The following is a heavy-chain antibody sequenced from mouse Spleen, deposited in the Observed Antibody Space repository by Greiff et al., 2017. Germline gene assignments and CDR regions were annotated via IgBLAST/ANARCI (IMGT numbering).Heavy chain of an antibody. Sequence: EVQLVESGGDLVKPGGSLKLSCAASGFTFSSYGMSWVRQTPDKRLEWVATISSGGSYTYYPDSVKGRFTISRDNAKNTLYLQMSSLKSEDTAMYYCARQWDGYYIFDYWGQGTTLTVSS. V-gene: IGHV5-6*01. CDR1: GFTFSSYG. CDR3: ARQWDGYYIFDY. J-gene: IGHJ2*01. CDR2: ISSGGSYT. D-gene: IGHD2-3*01.